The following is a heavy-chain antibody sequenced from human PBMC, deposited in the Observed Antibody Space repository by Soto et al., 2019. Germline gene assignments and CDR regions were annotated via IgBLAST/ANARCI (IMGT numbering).Heavy chain of an antibody. D-gene: IGHD3-22*01. CDR1: GGSISSGGYY. V-gene: IGHV4-31*03. CDR2: IYYSGST. CDR3: ARGNSSGYYYWAYYFDY. Sequence: TSETLSLTCTVSGGSISSGGYYWSWIRQHPGKGLEWIGYIYYSGSTYYNPSLKSRVTISVDTSKNQFSLKLSSVTAADTAVYYCARGNSSGYYYWAYYFDYWGQGTLVTVSS. J-gene: IGHJ4*02.